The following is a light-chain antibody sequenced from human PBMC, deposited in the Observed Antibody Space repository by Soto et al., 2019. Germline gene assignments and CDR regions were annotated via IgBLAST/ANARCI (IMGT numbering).Light chain of an antibody. V-gene: IGKV1-39*01. CDR1: QTISSW. CDR2: ATS. J-gene: IGKJ1*01. CDR3: QQSYTIPLT. Sequence: DNEMTLSPAALSRTVGDRVTITCRASQTISSWLAWYQQKPGLVPKLLIYATSTLQSGVPSRFSGSGSGTDYTLTISSLQLEDFATYYCQQSYTIPLTFGQLTIVDIK.